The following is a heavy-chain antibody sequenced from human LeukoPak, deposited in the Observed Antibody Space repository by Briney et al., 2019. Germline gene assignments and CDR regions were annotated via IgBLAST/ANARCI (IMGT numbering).Heavy chain of an antibody. J-gene: IGHJ4*02. CDR3: ARSSLYSSRWFFDY. D-gene: IGHD6-13*01. CDR1: GGSISSGDYY. Sequence: TLSLTCTVSGGSISSGDYYWSWIRQPPGKGLEWIGYIYYSGSTYYNPSLKSRVTLSVDTSKNQFSLKLSSVTAADTAVYYSARSSLYSSRWFFDYWGQGTLVTVSS. CDR2: IYYSGST. V-gene: IGHV4-30-4*08.